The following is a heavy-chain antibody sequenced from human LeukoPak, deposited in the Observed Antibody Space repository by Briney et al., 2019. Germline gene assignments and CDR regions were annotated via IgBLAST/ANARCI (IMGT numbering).Heavy chain of an antibody. Sequence: SETLSLTCTVSGGSISSYYWSWIRQPPGRGLEWIGYIYYSGSTNYNPSLKSRVTISVDTSKNQFSLKLSSVTAADTAVYYCARVTPPSIAAAAKGAFDIWGQGIMVTVSS. J-gene: IGHJ3*02. D-gene: IGHD6-13*01. CDR1: GGSISSYY. V-gene: IGHV4-59*01. CDR2: IYYSGST. CDR3: ARVTPPSIAAAAKGAFDI.